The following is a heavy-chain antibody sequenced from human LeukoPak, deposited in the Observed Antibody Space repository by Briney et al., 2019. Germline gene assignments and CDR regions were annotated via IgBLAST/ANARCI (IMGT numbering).Heavy chain of an antibody. D-gene: IGHD5-24*01. Sequence: PSETLSLTCTVSRGSISSSDYYWGWIRQPPGKGLEWIASIYYDGSTYYNPSLKSRVTISVDTSKNQFSLKLSSVTAADTAVYYCARAEGGDGYNFRYWGQGTLVTVSS. CDR1: RGSISSSDYY. CDR3: ARAEGGDGYNFRY. CDR2: IYYDGST. J-gene: IGHJ4*02. V-gene: IGHV4-39*07.